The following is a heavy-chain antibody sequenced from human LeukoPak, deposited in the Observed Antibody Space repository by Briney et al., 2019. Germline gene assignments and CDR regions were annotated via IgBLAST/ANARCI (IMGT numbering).Heavy chain of an antibody. CDR2: IYYSGST. CDR3: ARHGRIDADTAMNFDY. D-gene: IGHD5-18*01. Sequence: SETLSLTCTVSGGSISSYYWSWIRQPPGKGLERIGYIYYSGSTNYNPSLKSRVTISVDTSKNQFSLKLSSVTAADTAVYYCARHGRIDADTAMNFDYWGQGTLVTVSS. V-gene: IGHV4-59*08. CDR1: GGSISSYY. J-gene: IGHJ4*02.